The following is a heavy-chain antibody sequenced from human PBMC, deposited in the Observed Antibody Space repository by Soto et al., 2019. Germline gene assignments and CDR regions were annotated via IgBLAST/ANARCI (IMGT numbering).Heavy chain of an antibody. V-gene: IGHV3-23*01. CDR1: GFTVSSHA. CDR2: VTADGGT. D-gene: IGHD2-15*01. CDR3: APHVSCSGGSCQYDAFAI. J-gene: IGHJ3*02. Sequence: EVQVLESGGGLVQPGGSLRLSCEGSGFTVSSHAMTWIRQAPGKGPEWVSTVTADGGTYYADSVKGRFAMSRDTSENTXNLQMTSLGAEDTAAYYCAPHVSCSGGSCQYDAFAIRGQGTMVTVSS.